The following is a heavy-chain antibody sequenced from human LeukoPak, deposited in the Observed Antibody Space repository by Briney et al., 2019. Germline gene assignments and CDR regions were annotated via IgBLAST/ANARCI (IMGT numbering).Heavy chain of an antibody. V-gene: IGHV3-48*03. D-gene: IGHD1-1*01. Sequence: PGGSLRLSCAASGFTFSSYEMNWVRQAPGKGLEWVSYISSSGSTIYYANSVEGRFTISRDDAKNSLYLQMNRLRVEDTALYFCARDATTAVGWVYMDVWGKGTTVTISS. J-gene: IGHJ6*03. CDR2: ISSSGSTI. CDR1: GFTFSSYE. CDR3: ARDATTAVGWVYMDV.